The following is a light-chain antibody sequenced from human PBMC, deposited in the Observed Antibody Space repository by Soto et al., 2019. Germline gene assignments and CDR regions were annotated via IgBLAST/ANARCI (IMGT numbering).Light chain of an antibody. CDR1: RSDVGGYNY. CDR3: SSYTTSSTGV. J-gene: IGLJ1*01. V-gene: IGLV2-14*01. Sequence: QSALTQPASVSGSPGQSITISCTGTRSDVGGYNYVSWYQQHPGKAPKLMIYDVSNRPSGVSYRFSGSKSGNTASLTISGLQADDEADYYCSSYTTSSTGVFGTGTKLTVL. CDR2: DVS.